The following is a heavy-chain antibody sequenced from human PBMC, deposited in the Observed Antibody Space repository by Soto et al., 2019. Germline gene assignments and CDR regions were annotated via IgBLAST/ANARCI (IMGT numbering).Heavy chain of an antibody. V-gene: IGHV1-69*06. D-gene: IGHD6-13*01. Sequence: QVQLVQSGAEVKKPGSSVKVSCKASGGTFSSYAISWVRQAPGQGLEWMGGIIPIFGTANYAQKFQGRVTITADKSTSTAXMELSSLRSEDTAVYYCASERYSSSWYEGNWFDPWGQGTLVTVSS. J-gene: IGHJ5*02. CDR1: GGTFSSYA. CDR3: ASERYSSSWYEGNWFDP. CDR2: IIPIFGTA.